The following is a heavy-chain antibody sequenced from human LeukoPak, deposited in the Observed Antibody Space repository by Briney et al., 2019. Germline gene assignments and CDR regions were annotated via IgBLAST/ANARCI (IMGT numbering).Heavy chain of an antibody. Sequence: GGSLRLSCAASGFTFSDYYMSWLRQAPGKGLEWVSYISSSGSTIYYADSVKGRFTISRDNAMNSLYLQMNSLRAEDTAVYYCAREWDGDHMDVWGKGTTVTVSS. J-gene: IGHJ6*03. CDR2: ISSSGSTI. V-gene: IGHV3-11*04. CDR3: AREWDGDHMDV. D-gene: IGHD4-17*01. CDR1: GFTFSDYY.